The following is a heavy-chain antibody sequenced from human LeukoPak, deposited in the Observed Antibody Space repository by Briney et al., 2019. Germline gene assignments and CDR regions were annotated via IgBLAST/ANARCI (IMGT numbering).Heavy chain of an antibody. CDR2: IYYNGIT. CDR1: GGSINNNSYY. J-gene: IGHJ4*02. Sequence: PSETLSLTCTVSGGSINNNSYYWGWIRQPPGKGLEWIGSIYYNGITYYNMSLKSRLTISVDTSKNQFSLKLSSVTAADTAVYYCGRVVRTVRVRELLVQVDYWGQGTLVTVSS. V-gene: IGHV4-39*07. CDR3: GRVVRTVRVRELLVQVDY. D-gene: IGHD2-8*02.